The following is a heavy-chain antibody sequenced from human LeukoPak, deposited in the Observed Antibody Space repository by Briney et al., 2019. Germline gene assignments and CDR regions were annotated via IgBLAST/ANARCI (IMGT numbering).Heavy chain of an antibody. D-gene: IGHD3-22*01. V-gene: IGHV1-2*06. CDR1: GYTLTAYY. CDR2: INPNSGGT. CDR3: ARPYYESSGLYVDAFDI. J-gene: IGHJ3*02. Sequence: GASVKVSCKASGYTLTAYYLHWVRQAPGQGLEWMGRINPNSGGTTYAQKFQGRVTMTRDTSIGTAYMELGSLRSDDTAVYYCARPYYESSGLYVDAFDIWGQGTMVTVSS.